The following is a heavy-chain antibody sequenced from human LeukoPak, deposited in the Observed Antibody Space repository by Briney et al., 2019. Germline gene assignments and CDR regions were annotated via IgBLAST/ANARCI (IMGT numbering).Heavy chain of an antibody. D-gene: IGHD4-23*01. J-gene: IGHJ4*02. CDR3: ARDPYGGPLDY. CDR1: GFTFNTYQ. CDR2: ISSSGLTI. Sequence: GGSLRLSCAASGFTFNTYQMNWVRHAPRKGLEWVAYISSSGLTIYYADSAKGRFTISRDNANNSLYLQMNSLRAEDTALYYCARDPYGGPLDYWGQGTLVTDSS. V-gene: IGHV3-48*03.